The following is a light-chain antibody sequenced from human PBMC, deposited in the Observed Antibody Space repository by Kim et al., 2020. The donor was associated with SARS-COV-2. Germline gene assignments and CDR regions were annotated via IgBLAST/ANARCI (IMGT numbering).Light chain of an antibody. V-gene: IGLV3-21*04. Sequence: PGKAAGVSCGGNSVGRKSVPWYQQKSGQAPLLVISYDSDRPSGIPERFSGSNSGNTATLTISRVEAGDEADYYCQVWDSSSDHRVVFGGGTQLTVL. CDR3: QVWDSSSDHRVV. J-gene: IGLJ2*01. CDR2: YDS. CDR1: SVGRKS.